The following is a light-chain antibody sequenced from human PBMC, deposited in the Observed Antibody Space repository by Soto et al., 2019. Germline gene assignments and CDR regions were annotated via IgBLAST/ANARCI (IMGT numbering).Light chain of an antibody. CDR2: DAS. J-gene: IGKJ2*01. CDR1: QSIDTW. CDR3: QQASSLPHT. Sequence: DIQMTQSPSSVSASVGDRVTITCRASQSIDTWLAWYQQKPGEAPNLLIYDASSLQSGVPSRFSGRGSGTDFTLTISSLQPEDFATYYCQQASSLPHTFGQGTKLDIK. V-gene: IGKV1-12*01.